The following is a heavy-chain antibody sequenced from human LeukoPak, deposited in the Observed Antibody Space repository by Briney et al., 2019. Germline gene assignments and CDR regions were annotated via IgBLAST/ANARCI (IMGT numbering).Heavy chain of an antibody. D-gene: IGHD2/OR15-2a*01. V-gene: IGHV3-7*01. CDR1: GFTLSNHW. CDR3: ARDTFGL. Sequence: GGSLRLSCEASGFTLSNHWMTWVRQAPGKGLEWVATIKQGGSDKFYVDSVKSRFTISGDNAKNSLYLEMNSLRVEDTAVYYCARDTFGLWGQGTLVTVSS. J-gene: IGHJ4*02. CDR2: IKQGGSDK.